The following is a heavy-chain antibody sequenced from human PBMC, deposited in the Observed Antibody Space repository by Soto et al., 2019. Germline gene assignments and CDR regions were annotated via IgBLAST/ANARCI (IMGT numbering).Heavy chain of an antibody. V-gene: IGHV3-66*01. J-gene: IGHJ6*02. CDR2: IYADGRT. CDR1: GFTVNSNY. CDR3: ARECSSNSCYYYGIDV. Sequence: EVQLVEFGGDLVQPGGSLRLSCAASGFTVNSNYISWVRQAPGKGLEWVSVIYADGRTYYADTVKGRFTISRDNSRNTVYLQMNSLRAEDTGLYDCARECSSNSCYYYGIDVWGQGTTVTV. D-gene: IGHD2-2*01.